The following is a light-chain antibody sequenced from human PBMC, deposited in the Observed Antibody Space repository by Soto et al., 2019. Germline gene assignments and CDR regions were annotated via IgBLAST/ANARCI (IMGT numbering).Light chain of an antibody. J-gene: IGKJ5*01. CDR3: QEYGSSPPVT. Sequence: EIVLTQSPGTLSLSPGVRATLSCRASHSVSSSYLAWYQQKPGQAPRLLIYGASSSATGIPDRFSSSGSGTLFTLTISRLEPEDFAVYYCQEYGSSPPVTFGQGTRREI. CDR1: HSVSSSY. CDR2: GAS. V-gene: IGKV3-20*01.